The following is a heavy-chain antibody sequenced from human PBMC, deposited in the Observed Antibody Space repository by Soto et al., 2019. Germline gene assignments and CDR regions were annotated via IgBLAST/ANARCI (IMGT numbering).Heavy chain of an antibody. CDR1: GFTFNSYA. CDR3: VRKYPGTRPFDY. J-gene: IGHJ4*01. D-gene: IGHD2-2*01. CDR2: IGTDGNT. Sequence: EVQLLESGGDLVQPGGSLRLSCAASGFTFNSYAMNWVRQAPGKGLAWVSAIGTDGNTYYANSVKGRFTISRDNSRTTLYLQMNSLRVEDTALYYCVRKYPGTRPFDYWGQGTLVTVPS. V-gene: IGHV3-23*01.